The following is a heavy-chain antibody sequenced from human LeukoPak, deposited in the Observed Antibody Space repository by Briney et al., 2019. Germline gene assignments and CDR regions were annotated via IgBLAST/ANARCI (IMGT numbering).Heavy chain of an antibody. Sequence: CTVXXGSISSYYWSXIRQPAGKGLEGIGRIYTSGSPNYNPSLNSRVTMSLDPSKNQFSLNLSSVTAADTAVYYCARDRLDTAMVTPFDYWGQGTLVTVSS. D-gene: IGHD5-18*01. CDR3: ARDRLDTAMVTPFDY. CDR2: IYTSGSP. CDR1: XGSISSYY. J-gene: IGHJ4*02. V-gene: IGHV4-4*07.